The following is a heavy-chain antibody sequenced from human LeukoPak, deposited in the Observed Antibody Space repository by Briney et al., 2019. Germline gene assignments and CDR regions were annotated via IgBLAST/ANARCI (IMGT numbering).Heavy chain of an antibody. V-gene: IGHV3-74*01. J-gene: IGHJ4*02. CDR1: GFTFSSYW. D-gene: IGHD3-10*01. Sequence: PGGSLRLSCAASGFTFSSYWMEWVRQAPGKGLVWVSRINSDGSSTSYADSVKGRFTISRDNAKNSLDLQMNSLRVEDTGIYYCVKVAKYYYGSETYYFFEHWGQGTPVTASS. CDR2: INSDGSST. CDR3: VKVAKYYYGSETYYFFEH.